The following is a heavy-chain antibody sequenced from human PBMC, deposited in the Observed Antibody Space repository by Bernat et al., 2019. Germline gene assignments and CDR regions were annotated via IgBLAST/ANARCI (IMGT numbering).Heavy chain of an antibody. CDR1: GFTFSSYG. Sequence: QVQLVESGGGVVQPGRSLRLSCAASGFTFSSYGMHWVRQAPGKGLEWVAVISYDGSNKYYADSVKGRFTISRDNSKNTLYLQMNSLRAEDTAVYYCARDRIAAAADYWGQGTLVTVSS. CDR2: ISYDGSNK. V-gene: IGHV3-30*03. D-gene: IGHD6-13*01. CDR3: ARDRIAAAADY. J-gene: IGHJ4*02.